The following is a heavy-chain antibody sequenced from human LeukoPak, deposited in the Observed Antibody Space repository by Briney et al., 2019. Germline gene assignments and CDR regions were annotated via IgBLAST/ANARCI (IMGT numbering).Heavy chain of an antibody. V-gene: IGHV3-13*01. CDR1: GFTFSDYA. Sequence: GGSLRLSCAASGFTFSDYALSWVRQAPGKGLEWVSTIGTASDTYYPGSVEGRFTLSRDNAKNSLYLQMNSLTAGDTAVYYCARGPSRGKYYYMDVWGKGTTVTVSS. D-gene: IGHD1-1*01. CDR2: IGTASDT. J-gene: IGHJ6*03. CDR3: ARGPSRGKYYYMDV.